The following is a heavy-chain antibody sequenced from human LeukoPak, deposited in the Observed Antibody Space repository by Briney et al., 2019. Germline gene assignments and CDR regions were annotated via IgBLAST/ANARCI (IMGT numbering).Heavy chain of an antibody. CDR3: AREALSSIAALDY. Sequence: PGGSLRLTCAASGFTFTSYAMHWVRQAPGKGLEWVAVISYDGSNKYYADSVKGRFTISRDNSKNTLYLQMNSLRAEDTAVYYCAREALSSIAALDYWGQGTLVTVSS. D-gene: IGHD6-6*01. V-gene: IGHV3-30-3*01. CDR1: GFTFTSYA. J-gene: IGHJ4*02. CDR2: ISYDGSNK.